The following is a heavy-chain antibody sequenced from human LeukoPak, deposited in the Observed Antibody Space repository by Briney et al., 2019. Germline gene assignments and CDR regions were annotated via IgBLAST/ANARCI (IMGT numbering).Heavy chain of an antibody. V-gene: IGHV3-7*01. CDR1: GFTFSSYW. CDR2: IKPDGSEK. D-gene: IGHD4-17*01. Sequence: GGSLRLSCAASGFTFSSYWMSWVRQVPGKGLGWVANIKPDGSEKYCVGSVKGRFTIYRDNAKNSLYMQMNSLRAGERALYSCARCCVDDYVDYVDAFDPWGQGTLVTVS. CDR3: ARCCVDDYVDYVDAFDP. J-gene: IGHJ5*02.